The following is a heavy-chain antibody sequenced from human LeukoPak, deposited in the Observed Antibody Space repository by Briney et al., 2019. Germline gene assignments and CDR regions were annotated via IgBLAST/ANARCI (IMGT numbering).Heavy chain of an antibody. CDR3: ARDPLRYCSTTSCPHDAFDI. Sequence: GGSLRLSCAASGFTFSSYSMNWVRQAPGKGLEWVSSISSSSSYIYYADSVKGRFTTSRDNAKNSLYLQMNSLRAEDTAVYYCARDPLRYCSTTSCPHDAFDIWGQGTMVSVSS. J-gene: IGHJ3*02. D-gene: IGHD2-2*01. V-gene: IGHV3-21*01. CDR1: GFTFSSYS. CDR2: ISSSSSYI.